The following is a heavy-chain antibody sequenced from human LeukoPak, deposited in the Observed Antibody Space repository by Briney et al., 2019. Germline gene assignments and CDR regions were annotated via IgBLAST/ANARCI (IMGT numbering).Heavy chain of an antibody. D-gene: IGHD3-10*01. CDR3: ARDRARADY. V-gene: IGHV3-21*01. CDR2: ISGSSSYI. CDR1: GFTFSSYS. Sequence: PGGSLRLSCAASGFTFSSYSMNWVRQAPGKGLEWVSSISGSSSYIYYADSVKGRFTISRDNGKNSLYLQMNSLRAEDTAVYYCARDRARADYWGQGTLVTVSS. J-gene: IGHJ4*02.